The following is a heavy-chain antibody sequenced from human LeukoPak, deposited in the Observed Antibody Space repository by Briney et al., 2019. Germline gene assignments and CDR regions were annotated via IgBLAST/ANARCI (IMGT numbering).Heavy chain of an antibody. J-gene: IGHJ3*02. D-gene: IGHD4-23*01. CDR3: ARADYGGNSAAFNI. V-gene: IGHV4-59*01. CDR1: GGSISNYY. Sequence: SETLSLTCTVSGGSISNYYWNWIRQPPGKGLEWIGYIYSSGCTYFNPSLTSRVTISVDTSKNQFSLNLTSVTAADTAVYYCARADYGGNSAAFNIWGQGTMVTVSS. CDR2: IYSSGCT.